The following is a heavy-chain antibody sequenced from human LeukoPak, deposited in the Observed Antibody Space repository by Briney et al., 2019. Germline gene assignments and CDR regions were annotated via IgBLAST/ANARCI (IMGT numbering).Heavy chain of an antibody. Sequence: PGGSLRLSCAASGFTFSSYSMNWVRQAPGKGLEWVAFIRYDGSNKYYADSVKGRFTISRDNSMNTLYLQMNSLRAEDTAVYYCAKALVVYYYDSSGYLDYWGQGTLVTVSS. J-gene: IGHJ4*02. CDR1: GFTFSSYS. V-gene: IGHV3-30*02. D-gene: IGHD3-22*01. CDR2: IRYDGSNK. CDR3: AKALVVYYYDSSGYLDY.